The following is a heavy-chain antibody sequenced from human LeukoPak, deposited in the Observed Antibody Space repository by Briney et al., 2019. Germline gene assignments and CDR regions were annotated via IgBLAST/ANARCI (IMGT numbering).Heavy chain of an antibody. Sequence: SETLSLTCAVYGGSFSGYYWSWIRQPPGKGLEWIGEINHSGSTNYNPSLKSRVTISVDTSKNQFSPKLSSVTAADTAVYYCARDDYGGTRAFDIWGQGTMVTVSS. V-gene: IGHV4-34*01. CDR1: GGSFSGYY. J-gene: IGHJ3*02. D-gene: IGHD4-23*01. CDR3: ARDDYGGTRAFDI. CDR2: INHSGST.